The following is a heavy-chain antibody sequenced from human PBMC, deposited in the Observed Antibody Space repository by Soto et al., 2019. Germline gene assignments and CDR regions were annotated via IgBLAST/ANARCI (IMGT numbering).Heavy chain of an antibody. V-gene: IGHV3-9*01. J-gene: IGHJ6*04. CDR3: AKAIGGV. Sequence: GGSLRLSCAASGFTFDDYAMHWVRQAPGKGLEWVSGISWNSGSIGYADSVKGRFTISRDNAKNSLYLQMNSLRAEDTALYYCAKAIGGVWGKGTTVTVSS. D-gene: IGHD3-16*01. CDR1: GFTFDDYA. CDR2: ISWNSGSI.